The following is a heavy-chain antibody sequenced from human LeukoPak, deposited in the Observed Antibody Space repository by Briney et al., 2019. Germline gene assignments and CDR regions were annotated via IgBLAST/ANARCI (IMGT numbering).Heavy chain of an antibody. J-gene: IGHJ4*02. CDR2: IWYDGSNK. Sequence: GGSLRLSCAASGFTFSSYGMHWVRQAPGKGLEWVAVIWYDGSNKYYADSVKGRYTISRDNSKNTLYLQMNSLRAEDTAVYYCARGTPQSYYDSSGSPFDYWGQGTLVTVSS. V-gene: IGHV3-33*01. CDR3: ARGTPQSYYDSSGSPFDY. CDR1: GFTFSSYG. D-gene: IGHD3-22*01.